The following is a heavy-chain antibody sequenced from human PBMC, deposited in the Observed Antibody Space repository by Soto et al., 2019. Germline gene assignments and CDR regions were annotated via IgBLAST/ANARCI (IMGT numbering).Heavy chain of an antibody. D-gene: IGHD1-26*01. CDR3: ARGGGSDSFDY. J-gene: IGHJ4*02. Sequence: SETLSLTCTVSGASITFGGYSWSWIRQTPGKGLEWIGYINHLETTFYNPSFESRLTLSIDRAKNQFSLKLHSMSAADRAIYFCARGGGSDSFDYWGQGILVTVSS. CDR2: INHLETT. CDR1: GASITFGGYS. V-gene: IGHV4-30-2*01.